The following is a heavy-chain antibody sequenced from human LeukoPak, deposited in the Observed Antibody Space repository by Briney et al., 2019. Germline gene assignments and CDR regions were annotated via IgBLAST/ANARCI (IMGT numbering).Heavy chain of an antibody. J-gene: IGHJ4*02. CDR1: GYTFTGYY. CDR2: INPNSGGT. D-gene: IGHD1-26*01. Sequence: ASVKVSCKASGYTFTGYYMHWVRQAPGQGLEWMGRINPNSGGTNYAQKFQGRVTMTRDTSISTAYMELSRLRSEDTAVYYCARDELAWELLPGCYWGQGTLVTVSS. CDR3: ARDELAWELLPGCY. V-gene: IGHV1-2*06.